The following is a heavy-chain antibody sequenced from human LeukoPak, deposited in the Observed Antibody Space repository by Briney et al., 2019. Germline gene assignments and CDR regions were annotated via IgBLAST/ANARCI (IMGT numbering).Heavy chain of an antibody. Sequence: SVKVSCKAFGGTFSSYTISWVRQAPGQGLEWMGRIIPILGIANYAQKFQGRVTITADKSTSTAYTELSSLRSEDTAVYYCARANVVPAGDFDYWGQGTLVTVSS. J-gene: IGHJ4*02. V-gene: IGHV1-69*02. D-gene: IGHD2-2*01. CDR1: GGTFSSYT. CDR2: IIPILGIA. CDR3: ARANVVPAGDFDY.